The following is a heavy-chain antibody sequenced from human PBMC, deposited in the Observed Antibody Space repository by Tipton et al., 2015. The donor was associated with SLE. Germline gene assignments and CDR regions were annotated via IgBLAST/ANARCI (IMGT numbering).Heavy chain of an antibody. V-gene: IGHV3-64D*06. CDR3: ARDHAMYSSGLDY. Sequence: SLRLSCAASGFTFSSYAMSWVRQAPGKGLEYVSAISSNGGSTYYADSVKGRFTISRDNSKNTLYLQMSSLRAEDTAVYYCARDHAMYSSGLDYWGQGTPVTVSS. CDR1: GFTFSSYA. D-gene: IGHD6-19*01. J-gene: IGHJ4*02. CDR2: ISSNGGST.